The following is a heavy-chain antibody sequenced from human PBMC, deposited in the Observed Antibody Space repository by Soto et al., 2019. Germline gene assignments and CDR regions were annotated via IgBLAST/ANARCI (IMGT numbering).Heavy chain of an antibody. D-gene: IGHD6-19*01. J-gene: IGHJ6*02. CDR1: GYSFTSYW. V-gene: IGHV5-51*01. CDR3: ARSSRGYSSGWSDYGMDV. CDR2: IYPGDSDT. Sequence: GESLKISCKGSGYSFTSYWIGWVRQMPGKGLEWMGIIYPGDSDTRYSPSFQGQVTISADKSISTAYLQWSSLKASDTAMYYCARSSRGYSSGWSDYGMDVWAKGPRSPSP.